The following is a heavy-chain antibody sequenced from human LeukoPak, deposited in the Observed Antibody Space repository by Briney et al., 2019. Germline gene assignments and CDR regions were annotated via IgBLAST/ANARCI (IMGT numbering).Heavy chain of an antibody. CDR3: ASGAGTYNY. D-gene: IGHD3-10*01. J-gene: IGHJ4*02. Sequence: GGSLRLSCAASGFTFSSYWMSWVRQAPGKGLEWVANIKQDGSEKNYVDSVKGRFTISRDNAKNSLYLQMNSLRAEDTAVCYCASGAGTYNYWGQGTLLTVSS. CDR1: GFTFSSYW. V-gene: IGHV3-7*01. CDR2: IKQDGSEK.